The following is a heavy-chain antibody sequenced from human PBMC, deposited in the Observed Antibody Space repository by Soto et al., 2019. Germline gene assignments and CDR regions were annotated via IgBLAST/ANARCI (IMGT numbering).Heavy chain of an antibody. Sequence: GASVKVSCTASGYTFTGYYMHWVLQAPVQGLEWMGWINPNSGGTNYAQKFQGRVTMTRDTSISTAYMELSRLRSDDTAVYYCARSGAGATNYYGMDVWGQGTTVTVSS. CDR2: INPNSGGT. J-gene: IGHJ6*02. V-gene: IGHV1-2*02. CDR1: GYTFTGYY. CDR3: ARSGAGATNYYGMDV. D-gene: IGHD1-26*01.